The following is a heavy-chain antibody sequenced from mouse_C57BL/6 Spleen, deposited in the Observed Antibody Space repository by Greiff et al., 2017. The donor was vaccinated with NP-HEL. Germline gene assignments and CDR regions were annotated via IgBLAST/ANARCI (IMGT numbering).Heavy chain of an antibody. CDR3: ARRNYYGNYFDY. CDR2: ISSGSSTI. V-gene: IGHV5-17*01. Sequence: EVKLVESGGDLVKPGGSLKLSCAASGFTFSDYGMHWVRQAPEKGLEWVAYISSGSSTIYYADTVKGRFTISRDNAKNTLFLQMTSLRSEDTAMYYCARRNYYGNYFDYWGQGTTLTVSS. CDR1: GFTFSDYG. J-gene: IGHJ2*01. D-gene: IGHD2-1*01.